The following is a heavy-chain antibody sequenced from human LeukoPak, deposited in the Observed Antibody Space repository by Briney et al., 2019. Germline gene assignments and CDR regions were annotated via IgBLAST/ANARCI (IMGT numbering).Heavy chain of an antibody. J-gene: IGHJ4*02. CDR2: ISGSGGST. CDR1: GFTFSSYA. Sequence: GGSLRLSCAASGFTFSSYAMSWVRQAPGKGLEWVSAISGSGGSTYYADSVKGRFTISRDNSKNTLYLRMNSLRAEDTAVYYCAKDRTDSSGYFDYWGQGTLVTVSS. CDR3: AKDRTDSSGYFDY. D-gene: IGHD3-22*01. V-gene: IGHV3-23*01.